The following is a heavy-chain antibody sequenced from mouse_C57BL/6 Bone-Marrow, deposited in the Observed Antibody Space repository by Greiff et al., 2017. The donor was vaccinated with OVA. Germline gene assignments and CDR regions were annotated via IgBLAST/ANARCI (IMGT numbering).Heavy chain of an antibody. J-gene: IGHJ1*03. CDR3: AASIYYGNYDWYFDV. D-gene: IGHD2-1*01. CDR2: IWTGGGT. Sequence: QVQLKESGPGLVAPSQSLSITCTVSGFSLTSYAISWVRQPPGKGLEWLGVIWTGGGTNYNSALKYRLSISKDNSKSQVYLKMNSLQTDDTARYYCAASIYYGNYDWYFDVWGTGTTVTVSS. V-gene: IGHV2-9-1*01. CDR1: GFSLTSYA.